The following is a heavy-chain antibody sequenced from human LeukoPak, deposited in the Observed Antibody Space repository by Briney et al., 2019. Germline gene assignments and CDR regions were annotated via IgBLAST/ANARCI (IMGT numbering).Heavy chain of an antibody. CDR1: GFTFSSYA. Sequence: PGGSLRLSCAASGFTFSSYAMSWVRQAPGKGLEWVSAISGSGGSTYYADSVKGRFTISRDNAKNSLYLQMNSLRAEDTAVYYCARGAYSSGWYPSWFDPWGQGTLVTVSS. D-gene: IGHD6-19*01. CDR3: ARGAYSSGWYPSWFDP. J-gene: IGHJ5*02. V-gene: IGHV3-23*01. CDR2: ISGSGGST.